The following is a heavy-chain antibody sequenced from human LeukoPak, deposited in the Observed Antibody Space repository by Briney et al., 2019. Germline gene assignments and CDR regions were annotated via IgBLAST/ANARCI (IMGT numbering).Heavy chain of an antibody. Sequence: ASVKVSCKTSGYMFTTYYPHWVRQAPGQGLEWMGWINPHSGGTNYAQKFQGRVTMTRDTSISTAYMELSRLRSDDTAVYYCARSPHILTGENFDYWGRGTLVTVSS. CDR3: ARSPHILTGENFDY. CDR2: INPHSGGT. V-gene: IGHV1-2*02. CDR1: GYMFTTYY. D-gene: IGHD3-9*01. J-gene: IGHJ4*02.